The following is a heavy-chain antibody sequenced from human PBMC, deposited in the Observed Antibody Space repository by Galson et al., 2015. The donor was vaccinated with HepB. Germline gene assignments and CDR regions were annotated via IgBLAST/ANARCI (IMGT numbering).Heavy chain of an antibody. CDR3: ARKNYYDSKGDAFDI. V-gene: IGHV1-69*04. J-gene: IGHJ3*02. Sequence: SCKASGGTFNSYAISWVRQAPGQGLEWMGRIIPILGIANYAQKFQGRVTITADKSTSTAYMELSSLRSEDTAVYYCARKNYYDSKGDAFDIWGQGTMVTVSS. CDR2: IIPILGIA. CDR1: GGTFNSYA. D-gene: IGHD3-22*01.